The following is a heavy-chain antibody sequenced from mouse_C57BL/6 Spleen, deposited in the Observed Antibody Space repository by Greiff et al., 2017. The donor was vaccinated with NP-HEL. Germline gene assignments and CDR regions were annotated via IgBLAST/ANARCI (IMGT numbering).Heavy chain of an antibody. J-gene: IGHJ2*01. CDR2: ISDGGSYT. V-gene: IGHV5-4*01. CDR3: ARDHYDYYFDY. Sequence: LMESGGGLVKPGGSLKLSCAASGFTFSSYAMSWVRQTPEKRLEWVATISDGGSYTYYPDNVKGRFTISRDNAKNNLYLQMSHLKSEDTAMYYCARDHYDYYFDYWGQGTTLTVSS. CDR1: GFTFSSYA. D-gene: IGHD2-4*01.